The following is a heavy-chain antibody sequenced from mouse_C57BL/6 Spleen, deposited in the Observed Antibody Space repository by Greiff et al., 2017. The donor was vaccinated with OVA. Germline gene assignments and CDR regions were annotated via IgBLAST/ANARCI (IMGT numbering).Heavy chain of an antibody. Sequence: QVQLQQSGAELVRPGASVTLSCKASGYTFTDYEMHWVKQTPVHGLEWIGAIDPETGGTAYNQKFKGTAILTADKSSSTAYMELRSLTSEDSAVYYCTRWDNYEDYWGQGTTRTVSS. J-gene: IGHJ2*01. CDR2: IDPETGGT. V-gene: IGHV1-15*01. CDR1: GYTFTDYE. D-gene: IGHD1-3*01. CDR3: TRWDNYEDY.